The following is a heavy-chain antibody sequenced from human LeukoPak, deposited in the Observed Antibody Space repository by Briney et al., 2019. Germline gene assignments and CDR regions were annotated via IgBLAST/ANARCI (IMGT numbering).Heavy chain of an antibody. CDR3: ARRRSGGSCYFDY. V-gene: IGHV4-61*02. J-gene: IGHJ4*02. CDR1: GGSISSGSYY. Sequence: SQTLSLTCTVSGGSISSGSYYWSWIRQPAGKGLEWIVRIYTSVSTNYNPSLKSRLTISVDTSNNQFSLKLSSVTAADTAVYYCARRRSGGSCYFDYWGQGTLVTVSS. CDR2: IYTSVST. D-gene: IGHD2-15*01.